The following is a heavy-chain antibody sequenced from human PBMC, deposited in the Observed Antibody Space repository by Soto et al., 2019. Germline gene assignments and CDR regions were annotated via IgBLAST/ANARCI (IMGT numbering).Heavy chain of an antibody. CDR3: ARTPPDCTNGVCYTGRGFAFDI. V-gene: IGHV4-31*03. CDR2: IYYSGST. CDR1: GGSISIGGYY. J-gene: IGHJ3*02. D-gene: IGHD2-8*01. Sequence: TLSLTCTVSGGSISIGGYYWSWIRQHPGKGLEWIGYIYYSGSTYYNPSLKSRVTISVDTSKNQFSLKRSSVTAADTAVYYCARTPPDCTNGVCYTGRGFAFDIWGQGTMVTVSS.